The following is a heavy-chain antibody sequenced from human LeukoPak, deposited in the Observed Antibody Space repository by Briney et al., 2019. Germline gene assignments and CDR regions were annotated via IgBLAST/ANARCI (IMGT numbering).Heavy chain of an antibody. CDR3: ARALLTSYYAFDM. Sequence: GGSLRLSCAASGFTVSRYYMSWVRQAPGKGLEWVSVIYSGGDTYRADSVKDRISISRDNSKNTVYLQMDSLRAEDTAVYYCARALLTSYYAFDMWGQGTMVTVSS. CDR1: GFTVSRYY. CDR2: IYSGGDT. V-gene: IGHV3-66*01. D-gene: IGHD3-10*01. J-gene: IGHJ3*02.